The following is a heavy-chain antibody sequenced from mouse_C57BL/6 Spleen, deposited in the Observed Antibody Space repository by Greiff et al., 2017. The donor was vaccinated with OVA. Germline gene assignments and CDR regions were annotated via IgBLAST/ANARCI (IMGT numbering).Heavy chain of an antibody. D-gene: IGHD1-1*01. Sequence: EVQRVESGGGLVQSGRSLRLSCATSGFTFSDFYMEWVRQAPGKGLEWIAASRNKANDYTTEYSASVKGRFIVSRDTSQSILYLQMNALRAEDTAIYYCARDAPLLRYPYWYFDVWGTGTTVTVSS. J-gene: IGHJ1*03. CDR3: ARDAPLLRYPYWYFDV. CDR2: SRNKANDYTT. V-gene: IGHV7-1*01. CDR1: GFTFSDFY.